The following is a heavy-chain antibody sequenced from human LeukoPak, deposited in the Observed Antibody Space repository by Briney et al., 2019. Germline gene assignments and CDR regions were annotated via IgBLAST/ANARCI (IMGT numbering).Heavy chain of an antibody. D-gene: IGHD3-10*01. J-gene: IGHJ5*02. CDR1: GYTFTNYG. V-gene: IGHV1-18*01. CDR3: ARAGRIRYYGSGSYHNDRWFDP. CDR2: ISTYNGYT. Sequence: GASVKVSCKASGYTFTNYGITWVRQAPGQGLEWMGWISTYNGYTKYAQKFQGRVTMTTDTSTTTAYMELRSLRSDDTAMYYCARAGRIRYYGSGSYHNDRWFDPWGQGTLVTVSS.